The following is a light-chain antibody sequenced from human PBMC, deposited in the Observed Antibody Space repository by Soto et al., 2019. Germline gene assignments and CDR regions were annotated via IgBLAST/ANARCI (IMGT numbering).Light chain of an antibody. CDR2: DAS. V-gene: IGKV3-11*01. Sequence: EIVLTQSPATLSLSPGERATLSCRASQSVSSSLVWYQQRPGQAPRLLIYDASNRAAGIPARFSGSGSGTDFTLTVSSLEPEDVAVYYCQLRSTRWTFGQGTKVEMK. J-gene: IGKJ1*01. CDR1: QSVSSS. CDR3: QLRSTRWT.